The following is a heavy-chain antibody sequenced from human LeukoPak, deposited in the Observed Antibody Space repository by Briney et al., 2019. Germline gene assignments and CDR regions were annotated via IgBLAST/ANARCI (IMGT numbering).Heavy chain of an antibody. V-gene: IGHV3-21*01. Sequence: GGSLRLSCVASGFTFSSYSMNWVRQAPGRGLEWVSSIITLSATYLYYADSVKGRFTISRDNSKNTLYLQMSSLRAEDTAVYYCAKEFNRGLPDYWGQGTLVTVPS. J-gene: IGHJ4*02. CDR3: AKEFNRGLPDY. CDR1: GFTFSSYS. CDR2: IITLSATYL. D-gene: IGHD2-21*01.